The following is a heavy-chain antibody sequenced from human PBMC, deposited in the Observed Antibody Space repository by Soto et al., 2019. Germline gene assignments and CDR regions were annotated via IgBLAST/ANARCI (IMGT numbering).Heavy chain of an antibody. D-gene: IGHD3-22*01. V-gene: IGHV4-59*01. CDR1: GGSISSYY. CDR3: ARRDYYDSSGCSDAFDI. Sequence: PSETLSLTCTVSGGSISSYYWRCIRQPPGKGLECIGYIYYSASTNYNPSLKSRVTISVDTSKNQFSLKLSSVTAADTAVYYCARRDYYDSSGCSDAFDIWGQGTMVTVS. J-gene: IGHJ3*02. CDR2: IYYSAST.